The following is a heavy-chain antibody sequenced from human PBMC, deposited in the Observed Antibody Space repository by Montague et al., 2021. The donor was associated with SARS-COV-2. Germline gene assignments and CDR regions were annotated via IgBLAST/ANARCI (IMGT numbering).Heavy chain of an antibody. J-gene: IGHJ6*02. CDR1: GVSMSTDS. CDR3: ARHERFHYSCGMDV. D-gene: IGHD1-1*01. V-gene: IGHV4-59*08. Sequence: SETLSLTCTVSGVSMSTDSWTWIRKPPRTGLELMGNITYSRTTNSNHTLTRRVTMTLDTSKNQVSLTVSSVTATDTAVYYCARHERFHYSCGMDVWGRGTTVTVS. CDR2: ITYSRTT.